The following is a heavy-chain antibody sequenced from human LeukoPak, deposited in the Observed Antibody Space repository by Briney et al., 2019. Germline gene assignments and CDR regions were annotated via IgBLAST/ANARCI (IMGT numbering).Heavy chain of an antibody. CDR2: MNPNSGNT. V-gene: IGHV1-8*01. CDR1: GHTFTSYD. J-gene: IGHJ3*02. D-gene: IGHD1-7*01. CDR3: ARGLRAGTTRYDAFDI. Sequence: SVKVSCKASGHTFTSYDINWVRQATGQGLEWMGWMNPNSGNTGYAQKFQGRVTMTRNTSISTAYMELSSLRSEDTAVYYCARGLRAGTTRYDAFDIWGQGTMVTVPS.